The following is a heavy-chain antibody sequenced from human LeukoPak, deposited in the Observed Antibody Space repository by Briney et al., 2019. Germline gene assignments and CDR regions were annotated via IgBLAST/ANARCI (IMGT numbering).Heavy chain of an antibody. V-gene: IGHV3-21*01. CDR3: ARDGSSSIQH. D-gene: IGHD6-13*01. CDR2: ISSSSSYI. CDR1: GFTFSSYS. Sequence: GGSLRLSCAASGFTFSSYSMNWVRQAPGKGLEWVSSISSSSSYIYYADSVKGRFTIYRDNTKNSLYLQMNSLRAEDTAVYYCARDGSSSIQHWGQGTLVTVSS. J-gene: IGHJ1*01.